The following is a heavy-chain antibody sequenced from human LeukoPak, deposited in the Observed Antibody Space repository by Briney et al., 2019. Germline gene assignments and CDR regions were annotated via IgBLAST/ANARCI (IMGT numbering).Heavy chain of an antibody. J-gene: IGHJ3*02. CDR2: ISWNSGTF. V-gene: IGHV3-9*01. Sequence: GGSLRLSCAASGFTFDDYAMHWVRQAPGKGLEWVSGISWNSGTFAYADSVKGRFTISRDNAKNLLYLQMNSLRAEDTAVYFCARLSSWVFEIWGQGTMVTVSS. CDR3: ARLSSWVFEI. D-gene: IGHD2-21*02. CDR1: GFTFDDYA.